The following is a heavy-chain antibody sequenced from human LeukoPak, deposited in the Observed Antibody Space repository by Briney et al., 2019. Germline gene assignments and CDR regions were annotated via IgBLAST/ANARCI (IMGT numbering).Heavy chain of an antibody. CDR3: ARYVYGGNPGTLDY. J-gene: IGHJ4*02. Sequence: SETLSLTCTVSGGSISSYYWSWIRQPPGKGLEWIGYIYYSGSTNYNPSLKSRVTISVDTSKNQFSLKLSSVTAADTAVYYCARYVYGGNPGTLDYWGQGTLVTVSS. CDR2: IYYSGST. V-gene: IGHV4-59*01. CDR1: GGSISSYY. D-gene: IGHD4-23*01.